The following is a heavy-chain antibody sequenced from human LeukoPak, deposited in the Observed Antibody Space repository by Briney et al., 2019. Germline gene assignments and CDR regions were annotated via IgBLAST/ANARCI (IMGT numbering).Heavy chain of an antibody. Sequence: MASETLSLTCSVSGDSINNDNYYWGWVRQSPGAGLEWLVSVYHNGHTIYTPSLKSRLTLSVDTSKNHFSLNLTSATAADTAVYFCASVLQSGTYPSGSDYYFDSWGRGTLVTVTS. D-gene: IGHD1-26*01. CDR3: ASVLQSGTYPSGSDYYFDS. V-gene: IGHV4-39*02. CDR1: GDSINNDNYY. J-gene: IGHJ4*01. CDR2: VYHNGHT.